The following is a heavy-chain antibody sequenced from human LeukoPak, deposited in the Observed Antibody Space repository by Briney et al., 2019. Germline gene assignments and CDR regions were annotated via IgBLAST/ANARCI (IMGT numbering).Heavy chain of an antibody. CDR2: ISSTGSTI. V-gene: IGHV3-48*01. CDR3: AKDLQWYSNYYFDH. CDR1: GFTFSSYS. J-gene: IGHJ4*02. Sequence: PGGSLRLSCEASGFTFSSYSMNWVRQAPGKGLEWISYISSTGSTIYYADSVKGRFTISRDNAKNSLFLQMDSLRAEDTALYYCAKDLQWYSNYYFDHWGQGALVTVSS. D-gene: IGHD4-23*01.